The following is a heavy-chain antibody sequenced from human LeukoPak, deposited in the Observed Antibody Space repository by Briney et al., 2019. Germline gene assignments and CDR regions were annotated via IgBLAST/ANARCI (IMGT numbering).Heavy chain of an antibody. CDR1: GGTFSSYA. Sequence: GASVKVSCKASGGTFSSYAISWVRQAPGQGLEWMGGIIPIFGTANYAQKFQGRVTITADKSTSTAYMELSSLRSEDTAVYYCATSSSSFRVRWSSYYFDYWGQGTLVTVSS. CDR2: IIPIFGTA. J-gene: IGHJ4*02. V-gene: IGHV1-69*06. D-gene: IGHD6-6*01. CDR3: ATSSSSFRVRWSSYYFDY.